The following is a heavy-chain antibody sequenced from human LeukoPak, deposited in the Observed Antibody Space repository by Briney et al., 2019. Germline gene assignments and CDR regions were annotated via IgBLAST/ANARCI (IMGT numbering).Heavy chain of an antibody. Sequence: SETLSLTCAVYGGSFSGYYWSWIRQPPGKRLEWIGEINHSGSTNYNPSLKSRVTISVDTSKNQFSLKLSSVTAADTAVYYCASQGKQQLVRGYWGQGTLVTVSS. CDR2: INHSGST. V-gene: IGHV4-34*01. CDR3: ASQGKQQLVRGY. CDR1: GGSFSGYY. D-gene: IGHD6-13*01. J-gene: IGHJ4*02.